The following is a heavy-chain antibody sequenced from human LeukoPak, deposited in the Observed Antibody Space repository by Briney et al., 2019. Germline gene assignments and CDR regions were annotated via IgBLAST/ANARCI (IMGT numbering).Heavy chain of an antibody. CDR2: IIPILGIA. Sequence: GSSVKVSCKAPRGTFSSYAISWVRQAPGQGLEWMGRIIPILGIANYAQKFQGRVTITADKSTSTAYMELSSLRSEDTAVYYCARDEDSSGYYLWGQGTLVTVSS. D-gene: IGHD3-22*01. J-gene: IGHJ4*02. CDR3: ARDEDSSGYYL. V-gene: IGHV1-69*04. CDR1: RGTFSSYA.